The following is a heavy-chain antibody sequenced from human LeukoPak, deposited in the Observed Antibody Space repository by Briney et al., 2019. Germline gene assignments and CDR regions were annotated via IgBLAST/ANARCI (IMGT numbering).Heavy chain of an antibody. CDR2: IYTSGST. Sequence: PSQTLSLTCTVSGGSISSGSYYWSWIRQPAGKALEWIGRIYTSGSTNYNPSLKSRASMSVDMSKNQFSLNLTSVTAADTAVYYCAREGYGSGSSHFMDVWGTGTTVTVSS. V-gene: IGHV4-61*02. J-gene: IGHJ6*03. CDR1: GGSISSGSYY. D-gene: IGHD3-10*01. CDR3: AREGYGSGSSHFMDV.